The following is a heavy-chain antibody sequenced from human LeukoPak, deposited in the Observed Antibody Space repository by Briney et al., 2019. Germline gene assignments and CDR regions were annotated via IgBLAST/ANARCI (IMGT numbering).Heavy chain of an antibody. V-gene: IGHV3-7*01. Sequence: GGSLRLSCAASGFKFSGYWMTWVRHTPGKGLEWVANIKQDGDDKYYADSVRGRFTISRDNVRNSLYLQMNSLRAEDTGIYYCARDQTLVAIGASGYWGQGTLVTVSS. D-gene: IGHD2-15*01. CDR1: GFKFSGYW. CDR3: ARDQTLVAIGASGY. J-gene: IGHJ4*02. CDR2: IKQDGDDK.